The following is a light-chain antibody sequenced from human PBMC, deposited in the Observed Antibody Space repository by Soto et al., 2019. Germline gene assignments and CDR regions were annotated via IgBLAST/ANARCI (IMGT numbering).Light chain of an antibody. CDR2: AAS. Sequence: EIVLTQSPGTLSLSPGERATLSCRASQSVSVNSLAWYQQKGGQAPRLLIYAASTRATGVPDRFSGTGSGTDFALNISRLETDDSAVYYYQQYGGSPFTFGPGTKVDIK. CDR1: QSVSVNS. CDR3: QQYGGSPFT. J-gene: IGKJ3*01. V-gene: IGKV3-20*01.